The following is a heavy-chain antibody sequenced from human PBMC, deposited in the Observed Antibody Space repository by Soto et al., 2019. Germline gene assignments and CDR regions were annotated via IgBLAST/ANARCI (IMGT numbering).Heavy chain of an antibody. CDR1: GVTFEDSV. J-gene: IGHJ6*02. Sequence: GGSLRLSCEGTGVTFEDSVMQWVRLAPGKGLEWVAGISWNSDVKEYAESVRGRFTVYRDHSKNTLYLQMNNLRAEDTALYYCAKDGKMRTKVWFPAGYGMDVWGQGTTVTVSS. CDR3: AKDGKMRTKVWFPAGYGMDV. V-gene: IGHV3-9*01. CDR2: ISWNSDVK. D-gene: IGHD3-10*01.